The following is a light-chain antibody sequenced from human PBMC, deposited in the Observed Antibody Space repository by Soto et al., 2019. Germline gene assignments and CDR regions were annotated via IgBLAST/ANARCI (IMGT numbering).Light chain of an antibody. V-gene: IGKV1-6*01. Sequence: AIQMTQSPSSLSASVGDRFTITCRASQGIGNDLGWYQQKPGKAPNLLIYDASKLQSGVPSRFSGSGSGTDFTLTISSLQPEDFATYYCLQDYNFPRTFGQGTKVDIK. CDR3: LQDYNFPRT. J-gene: IGKJ1*01. CDR2: DAS. CDR1: QGIGND.